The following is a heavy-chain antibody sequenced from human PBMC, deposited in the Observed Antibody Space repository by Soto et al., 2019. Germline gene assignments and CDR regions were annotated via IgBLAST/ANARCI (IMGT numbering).Heavy chain of an antibody. CDR2: ISYDGSNK. CDR1: GFTFSSYA. V-gene: IGHV3-30-3*01. J-gene: IGHJ5*02. D-gene: IGHD3-16*01. Sequence: QVQLVESGGGVVQPGRSLRLSCAASGFTFSSYAMHWVRQAPGKGLEWVAVISYDGSNKYYADSVKGRFTISRDTSKTTLYVQRDSLRGEDTAVYYCARNQRGGGPREPWGQGTLVTVSS. CDR3: ARNQRGGGPREP.